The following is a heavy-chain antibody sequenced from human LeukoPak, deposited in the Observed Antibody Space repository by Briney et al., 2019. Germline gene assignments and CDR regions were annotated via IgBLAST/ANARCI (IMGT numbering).Heavy chain of an antibody. V-gene: IGHV1-69*05. Sequence: GVSVKVSCKASGGTFSSYAISWVRQAPGQGLEWMGGIIPIFGTANYAQKFQGRVTITTDESTSTAYMELSSLRSEDTAVYYCAKDYIAAAGNDYWGQGTLVTVSS. CDR3: AKDYIAAAGNDY. CDR1: GGTFSSYA. CDR2: IIPIFGTA. J-gene: IGHJ4*02. D-gene: IGHD6-13*01.